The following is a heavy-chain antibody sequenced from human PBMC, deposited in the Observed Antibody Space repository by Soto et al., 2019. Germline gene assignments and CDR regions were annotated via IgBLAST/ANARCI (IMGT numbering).Heavy chain of an antibody. V-gene: IGHV4-34*01. Sequence: AETLSLTCAVSGGSFSGYYWSWIRQPPGKGLEWIGEINHSGSTNYNPSLKSRVTISVDTSKNQFSLKLSSVTAADTAVYYCARVGIAVAVYYYYYGMDVWGQGTTVTVSS. J-gene: IGHJ6*02. D-gene: IGHD6-19*01. CDR2: INHSGST. CDR3: ARVGIAVAVYYYYYGMDV. CDR1: GGSFSGYY.